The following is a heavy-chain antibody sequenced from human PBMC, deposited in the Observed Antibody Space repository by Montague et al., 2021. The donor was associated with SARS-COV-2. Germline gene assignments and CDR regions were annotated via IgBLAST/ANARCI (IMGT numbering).Heavy chain of an antibody. D-gene: IGHD5-18*01. CDR3: ARREYSYGWGD. CDR1: GGPISGSSYY. Sequence: SETLSLTCTVTGGPISGSSYYWGWIRQPPEKGLEWIASVDYSGNTYYSPSLKSRLTISVDTSKNQFSLKLNSVTAADTALYYCARREYSYGWGDWGQGTLVTVSS. J-gene: IGHJ4*02. CDR2: VDYSGNT. V-gene: IGHV4-39*01.